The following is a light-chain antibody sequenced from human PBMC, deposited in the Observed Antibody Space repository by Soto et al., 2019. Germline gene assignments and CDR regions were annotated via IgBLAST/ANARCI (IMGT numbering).Light chain of an antibody. CDR2: HAS. J-gene: IGKJ1*01. CDR3: QHYENWRGT. Sequence: EIVMMQSPATLSVSPGESATLSCRASQSVSSNLAWYQQKPGQAPRLLIYHASTRATGIPARFSGRGSGTDFTLTISGLLSEDFAVYYCQHYENWRGTFGQGTKVEIK. CDR1: QSVSSN. V-gene: IGKV3-15*01.